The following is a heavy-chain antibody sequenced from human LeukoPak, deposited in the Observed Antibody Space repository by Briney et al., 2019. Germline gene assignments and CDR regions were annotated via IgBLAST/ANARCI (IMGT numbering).Heavy chain of an antibody. J-gene: IGHJ6*02. CDR1: GGSISSSNW. Sequence: SGTLSLTCAVSGGSISSSNWWSWVRQPPGKGLEWIGEIYHSGSTNYNPSLKSRVTISVDKSKNQFSLKLSSVTAADTAVYYCEGGNPYYYYGMDVWGQGTTVTVSS. D-gene: IGHD4-23*01. CDR3: EGGNPYYYYGMDV. CDR2: IYHSGST. V-gene: IGHV4-4*02.